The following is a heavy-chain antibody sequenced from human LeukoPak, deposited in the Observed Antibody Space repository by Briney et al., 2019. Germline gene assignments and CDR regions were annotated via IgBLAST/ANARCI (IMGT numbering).Heavy chain of an antibody. D-gene: IGHD5-18*01. CDR3: ARSAYNYGYVYFDH. V-gene: IGHV1-2*02. CDR1: GYTFTGCF. CDR2: IDPNSDNI. Sequence: ASVKVCCTASGYTFTGCFIHYVRQAPGQGLEWMGWIDPNSDNIRYSETFKDRVTMTRDTSTNTAYMELSWLRSDDTAVYYCARSAYNYGYVYFDHWGQRTLVIVSS. J-gene: IGHJ4*02.